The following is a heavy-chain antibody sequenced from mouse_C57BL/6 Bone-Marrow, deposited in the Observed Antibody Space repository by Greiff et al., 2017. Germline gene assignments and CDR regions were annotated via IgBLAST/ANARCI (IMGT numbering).Heavy chain of an antibody. CDR3: ARDYYGSSWYFDY. D-gene: IGHD1-1*01. V-gene: IGHV1-26*01. Sequence: EVQLQQSGPELVKPGASVKISCKASGYTFTDYYMNWVKQSHGKSLEWIGDINPNNGGTSYNQKLKGKATLTVDKSSSTAYMELRSLTSEDSAVYYCARDYYGSSWYFDYWGEGTILTESS. CDR2: INPNNGGT. CDR1: GYTFTDYY. J-gene: IGHJ2*01.